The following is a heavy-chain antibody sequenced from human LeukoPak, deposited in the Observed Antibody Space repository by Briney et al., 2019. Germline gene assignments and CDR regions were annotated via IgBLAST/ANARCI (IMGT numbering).Heavy chain of an antibody. Sequence: GGSLRLSCAASGFTFTNYWMNGVRQAPGKGLEWGANIKQDGSETFYVDSVKGRFTISRDNAKNSLHLQMNSLRAEDTAIYYCARRVGRFTSGHVDVWGKGTTVTASS. CDR3: ARRVGRFTSGHVDV. CDR1: GFTFTNYW. CDR2: IKQDGSET. J-gene: IGHJ6*04. D-gene: IGHD1-26*01. V-gene: IGHV3-7*01.